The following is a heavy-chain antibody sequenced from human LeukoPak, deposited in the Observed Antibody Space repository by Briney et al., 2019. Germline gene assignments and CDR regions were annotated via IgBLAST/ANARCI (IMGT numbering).Heavy chain of an antibody. J-gene: IGHJ4*02. V-gene: IGHV1-2*06. D-gene: IGHD1-26*01. CDR1: GYTFTCYY. CDR2: INPNSGGT. Sequence: ASVKVSCKASGYTFTCYYMHWVRQAPGQGLEWMGRINPNSGGTNYAQKFQGRVTMTRDTSISTAYMELSRLRSDDTAVYYCTIVGPYIPLDYWGQGTLVTVSS. CDR3: TIVGPYIPLDY.